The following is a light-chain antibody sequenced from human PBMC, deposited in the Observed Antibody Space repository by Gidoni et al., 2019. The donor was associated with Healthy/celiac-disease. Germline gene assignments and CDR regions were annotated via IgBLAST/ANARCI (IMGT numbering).Light chain of an antibody. Sequence: DIQITQSPSSLSASVGDRVTSTCRASQGISNYLAWYQQKPGKVPKLLIYAASTLQSGVPSRFSGSGSGTDFTLTISILQPEDVATYYCQKYNSAPRTFGQGTKVEIK. J-gene: IGKJ1*01. CDR1: QGISNY. V-gene: IGKV1-27*01. CDR2: AAS. CDR3: QKYNSAPRT.